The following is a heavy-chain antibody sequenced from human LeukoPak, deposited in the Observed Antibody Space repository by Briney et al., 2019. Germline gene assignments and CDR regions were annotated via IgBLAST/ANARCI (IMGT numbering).Heavy chain of an antibody. Sequence: ASVKVSCKASGYTFTGYGVSWVRPAPGQGLEWMGGIIPIFGTANYAQKFQGRVTITADESTSTAYMELSSLRSEDTAVYYCARGGLRFLEWTPWGYYYYGMDVWGQGTTVTVSS. V-gene: IGHV1-69*13. D-gene: IGHD3-3*01. J-gene: IGHJ6*02. CDR1: GYTFTGYG. CDR2: IIPIFGTA. CDR3: ARGGLRFLEWTPWGYYYYGMDV.